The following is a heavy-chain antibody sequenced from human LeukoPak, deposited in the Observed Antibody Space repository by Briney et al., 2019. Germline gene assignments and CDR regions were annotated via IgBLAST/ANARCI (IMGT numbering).Heavy chain of an antibody. CDR1: GGSLNDYL. D-gene: IGHD3-10*01. Sequence: SGTLSLTCAVYGGSLNDYLWSWIRQPPGQGLEWIGEVGHSGTTNYNPSLKSRVTISVDTSKNQFSLKLTSVTAADTAVYYCARELISSRAAFDTWGQGTVVTVSS. V-gene: IGHV4-34*01. J-gene: IGHJ3*02. CDR3: ARELISSRAAFDT. CDR2: VGHSGTT.